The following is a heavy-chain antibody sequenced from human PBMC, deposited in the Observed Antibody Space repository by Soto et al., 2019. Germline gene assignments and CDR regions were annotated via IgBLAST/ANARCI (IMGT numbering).Heavy chain of an antibody. CDR3: VECYDFWSGPDEYYYYGMDV. D-gene: IGHD3-3*01. V-gene: IGHV3-23*01. CDR2: ISGSGGST. CDR1: GFTFSSYA. J-gene: IGHJ6*01. Sequence: PGGSLRLSCAASGFTFSSYAMSSVRQAPGNGLEWVSAISGSGGSTYYPDPVKGRFTISRDNSKNTLYLQVNSLRAEDTAVYYCVECYDFWSGPDEYYYYGMDVWGQGTTVTVSS.